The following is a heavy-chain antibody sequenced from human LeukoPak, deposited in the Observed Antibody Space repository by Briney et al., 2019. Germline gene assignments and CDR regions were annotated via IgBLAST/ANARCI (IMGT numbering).Heavy chain of an antibody. V-gene: IGHV4-59*01. J-gene: IGHJ4*02. CDR2: IYYSGST. D-gene: IGHD3-22*01. Sequence: SETLSLTCTDPGGSISSYYWSWIRQPPGKGLEWIGYIYYSGSTNYNPTLKSRVTISVDTSKNQFSLKLSSVTAADTAVYYCARTKYYYDSSGYFLWSRGDYFDYWGQGTLVTVSS. CDR3: ARTKYYYDSSGYFLWSRGDYFDY. CDR1: GGSISSYY.